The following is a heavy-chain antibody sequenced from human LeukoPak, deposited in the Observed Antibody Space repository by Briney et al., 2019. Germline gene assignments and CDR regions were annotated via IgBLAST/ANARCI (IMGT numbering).Heavy chain of an antibody. CDR3: ARHLWVRGYFDL. V-gene: IGHV4-61*02. CDR2: IYTSGST. CDR1: GGSISSSSYY. D-gene: IGHD5-18*01. Sequence: SETLSLTCTVSGGSISSSSYYWSWIRQPAGKGLEWIGRIYTSGSTYYNPSLKSRVTMSVDTSKKQFSLKLSSVTAADTAVYYCARHLWVRGYFDLWGRGTLVTVSS. J-gene: IGHJ2*01.